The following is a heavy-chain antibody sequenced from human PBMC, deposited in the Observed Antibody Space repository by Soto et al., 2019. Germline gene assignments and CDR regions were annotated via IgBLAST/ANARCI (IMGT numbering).Heavy chain of an antibody. CDR2: ISYDGSNK. CDR1: GFTFSSYG. V-gene: IGHV3-30*18. Sequence: QVQLVESGGGVVQPGRSLRLSCAASGFTFSSYGMHWVRQAPGKGLEWVAVISYDGSNKYYADSVKGRFTISRDNSKNTLYLQMNSLRAEDTAVYYCAKVPEEDAFDIWGQGTMVTVSS. CDR3: AKVPEEDAFDI. J-gene: IGHJ3*02.